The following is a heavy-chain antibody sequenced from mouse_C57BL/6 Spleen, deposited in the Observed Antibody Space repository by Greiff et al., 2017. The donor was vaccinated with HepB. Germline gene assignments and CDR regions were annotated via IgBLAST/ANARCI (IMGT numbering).Heavy chain of an antibody. CDR1: GYSITSGYY. V-gene: IGHV3-6*01. CDR3: ARDRDYYGTRFAY. Sequence: EVQLQQSGPGLVKPSQSLSLTCSVTGYSITSGYYWNWIRQFPGNKLEWMGYISYDGSNNYNPSLKNRISITRDTSKNQFFLKLNSVTTEDTATYYCARDRDYYGTRFAYWGQGTLVTVSA. J-gene: IGHJ3*01. D-gene: IGHD1-1*01. CDR2: ISYDGSN.